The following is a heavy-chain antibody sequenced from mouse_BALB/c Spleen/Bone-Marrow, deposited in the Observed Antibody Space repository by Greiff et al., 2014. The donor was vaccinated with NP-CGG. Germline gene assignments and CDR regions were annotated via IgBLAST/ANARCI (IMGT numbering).Heavy chain of an antibody. D-gene: IGHD4-1*01. CDR1: GYSITSYYS. CDR2: IHYSGTT. CDR3: ARFAGTPYTMDY. J-gene: IGHJ4*01. V-gene: IGHV3-1*02. Sequence: EVKLQESGPDLVKPSQSLSLTCTVPGYSITSYYSWHWIRQFPGNKLEWMGYIHYSGTTVYNPSLKSRISITRDTSNNQFFLQLNSVTTEDTATYYCARFAGTPYTMDYWGQGTSVTVSS.